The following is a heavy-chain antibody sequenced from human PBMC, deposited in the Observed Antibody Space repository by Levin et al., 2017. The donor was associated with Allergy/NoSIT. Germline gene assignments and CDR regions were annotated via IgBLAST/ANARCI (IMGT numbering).Heavy chain of an antibody. D-gene: IGHD2-15*01. J-gene: IGHJ4*02. V-gene: IGHV1-69*13. CDR2: IIPIFGTA. Sequence: SVKVSCKASGGTFSSYAISWVRQAPGQGLEWMGGIIPIFGTANYAQKFQGRVTITADESTSTAYMELSSLRSEDTAVYYCARGGTPTEDIVVVVAAPFDYWGQGTLVTVSS. CDR3: ARGGTPTEDIVVVVAAPFDY. CDR1: GGTFSSYA.